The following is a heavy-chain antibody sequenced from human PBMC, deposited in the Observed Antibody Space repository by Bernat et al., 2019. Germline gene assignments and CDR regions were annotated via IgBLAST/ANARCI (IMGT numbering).Heavy chain of an antibody. CDR2: IGGSGTTI. D-gene: IGHD3-22*01. CDR1: GFTFSSYE. J-gene: IGHJ3*02. CDR3: AREITLTPDAFDI. V-gene: IGHV3-48*03. Sequence: VQLVESGGGLVQPGGSLRLSCAASGFTFSSYEMNWVRQAPGKGLEWVSYIGGSGTTIYYADSLKGRFTISRDNAKNSLYLQMNSLRAEDTAVYYCAREITLTPDAFDIWGQGTMVTVSS.